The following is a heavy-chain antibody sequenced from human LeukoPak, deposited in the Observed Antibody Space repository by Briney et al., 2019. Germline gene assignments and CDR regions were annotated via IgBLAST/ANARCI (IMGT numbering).Heavy chain of an antibody. CDR3: TTARSESYWAEYLRH. J-gene: IGHJ1*01. V-gene: IGHV3-15*01. Sequence: GGSLRLSCAASGFTFSNAWMSWVRQGPGNGLESVVRIKSTTDGGKAYYAAPVKGRFTISRDDSTNTLYLEMNSLKTEETAVYYCTTARSESYWAEYLRHWGQGALVTVSS. CDR1: GFTFSNAW. CDR2: IKSTTDGGKA. D-gene: IGHD1-26*01.